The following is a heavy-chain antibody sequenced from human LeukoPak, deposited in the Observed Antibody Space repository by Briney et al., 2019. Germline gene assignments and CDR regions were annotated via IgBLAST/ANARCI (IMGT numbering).Heavy chain of an antibody. CDR2: IYDSGST. J-gene: IGHJ4*02. CDR3: ARHYGTYYDFWSGYYFPTPPFDY. V-gene: IGHV4-39*01. Sequence: SETLSLTCTVSGGSIRSSYYYWGWIRQPPGKGLEWIGSIYDSGSTYYNPSLKSRATISVDTSKNQFSLKLSSVTAADTAVYYCARHYGTYYDFWSGYYFPTPPFDYWGQGTLVTVSS. CDR1: GGSIRSSYYY. D-gene: IGHD3-3*01.